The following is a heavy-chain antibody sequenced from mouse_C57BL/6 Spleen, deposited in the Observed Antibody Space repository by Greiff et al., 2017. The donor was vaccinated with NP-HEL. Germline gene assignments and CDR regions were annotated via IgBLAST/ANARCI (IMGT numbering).Heavy chain of an antibody. V-gene: IGHV1-50*01. CDR3: ARGRTTVKGSRYYYAMDY. CDR1: GYTFTSYW. CDR2: IDPSDSYT. D-gene: IGHD1-1*01. Sequence: QVQLQQSGAELVKPGASVKLSCKASGYTFTSYWMQWVKQRPGQGLEWIGEIDPSDSYTNYNQKFKGKATLTVDTSSSTAYMQLSSLTSEDSAVYYCARGRTTVKGSRYYYAMDYWGQGTSVTVSS. J-gene: IGHJ4*01.